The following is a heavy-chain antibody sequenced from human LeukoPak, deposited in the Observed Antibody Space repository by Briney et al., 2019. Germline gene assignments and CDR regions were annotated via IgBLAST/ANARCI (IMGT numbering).Heavy chain of an antibody. Sequence: GGSLRLSCAASGFTFSSYEMNWVRQAPGKGLEWVSSISSSSSYIYYADSVKGRFTISRDNAKNSLYLQMNSLRAEDTAVYYCSAGGYCSSTSCYLSVDYWGQGTLVTVSS. CDR1: GFTFSSYE. CDR3: SAGGYCSSTSCYLSVDY. CDR2: ISSSSSYI. J-gene: IGHJ4*02. V-gene: IGHV3-21*01. D-gene: IGHD2-2*01.